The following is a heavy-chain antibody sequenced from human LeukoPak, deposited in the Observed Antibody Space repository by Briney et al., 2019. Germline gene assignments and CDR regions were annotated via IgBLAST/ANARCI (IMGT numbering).Heavy chain of an antibody. CDR2: IRYDGSNK. CDR1: GFTFSSYD. D-gene: IGHD1-26*01. Sequence: GGSLRLSCASSGFTFSSYDMHWVRQAPGKGLEGVAFIRYDGSNKYYSDYVKGRFTISRDNSKNTLYLQMNSLRAEDTAVYYCASLGATDAFDIWGQGTMVTVSS. CDR3: ASLGATDAFDI. J-gene: IGHJ3*02. V-gene: IGHV3-30*02.